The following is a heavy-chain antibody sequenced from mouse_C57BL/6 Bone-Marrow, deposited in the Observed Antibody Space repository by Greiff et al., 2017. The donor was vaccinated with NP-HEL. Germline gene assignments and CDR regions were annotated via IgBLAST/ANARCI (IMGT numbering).Heavy chain of an antibody. CDR3: ARENWDSYFDY. CDR2: IDPSDSYT. J-gene: IGHJ2*01. CDR1: GYTFTSYW. Sequence: QVQLKQPGAELVRPGTSVKLSCKASGYTFTSYWMHWVKQRPGPGLEWIGVIDPSDSYTNYNQKFKGKATLTVDTSSSTAYMQLSSLTSEDSAVYYCARENWDSYFDYWGKGTTLTVSS. V-gene: IGHV1-59*01. D-gene: IGHD4-1*01.